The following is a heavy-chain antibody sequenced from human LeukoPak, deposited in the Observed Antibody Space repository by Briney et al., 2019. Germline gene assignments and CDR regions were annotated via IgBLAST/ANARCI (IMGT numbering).Heavy chain of an antibody. CDR3: AKDFRIGYSAHFDY. V-gene: IGHV3-23*01. CDR1: GFTFSSYA. D-gene: IGHD2-21*01. Sequence: GGSLRLSCAASGFTFSSYAMSWVRQAPGKGLEWVSGITGSGDITYYADSVKGRFTISRDNSKNTLYLQMDSLRGEDTAVYYCAKDFRIGYSAHFDYWGQGALVTVSS. J-gene: IGHJ4*02. CDR2: ITGSGDIT.